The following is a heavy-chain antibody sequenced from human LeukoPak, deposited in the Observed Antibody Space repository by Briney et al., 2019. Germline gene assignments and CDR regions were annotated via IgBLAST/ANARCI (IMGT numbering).Heavy chain of an antibody. J-gene: IGHJ6*03. CDR3: AAPVDLDYGGNPPPYHFFLDV. D-gene: IGHD4-23*01. Sequence: ASVKVSCKASGYTFTSYGISWVRQAPGQGLEWMGGIIPIFGTANYAQKFQGRVTITTDESTSTAYMELSSLRSEDTAVYYCAAPVDLDYGGNPPPYHFFLDVWGKGTTVTVSS. V-gene: IGHV1-69*05. CDR1: GYTFTSYG. CDR2: IIPIFGTA.